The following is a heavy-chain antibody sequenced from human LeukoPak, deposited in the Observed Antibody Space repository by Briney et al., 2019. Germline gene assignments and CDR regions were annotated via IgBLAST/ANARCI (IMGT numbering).Heavy chain of an antibody. CDR2: TNLHGTAV. CDR3: ASAFTYVRLGDH. D-gene: IGHD3-16*01. CDR1: GLSFSSYW. V-gene: IGHV3-74*01. Sequence: GGSLRLSCAVPGLSFSSYWMHWVRQAPGKGRVWVARTNLHGTAVDYADSVRGRFTISRDNAKKTLFLQMNSLRAEDTAVYYSASAFTYVRLGDHWGQGTLVTVSS. J-gene: IGHJ4*02.